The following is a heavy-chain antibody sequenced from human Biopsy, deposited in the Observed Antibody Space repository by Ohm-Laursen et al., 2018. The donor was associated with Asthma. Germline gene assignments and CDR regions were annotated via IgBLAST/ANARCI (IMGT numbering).Heavy chain of an antibody. CDR3: ARAVDYSHYYGIDV. Sequence: ASVKVSCKTSGYTFNSAGITWARQAPGQGLEWMGWISVYNGNTKVAQKLQDRVPMITDTSTSTAYMELRSLRSDDTAVYFCARAVDYSHYYGIDVWGQGTTVTVS. J-gene: IGHJ6*02. CDR2: ISVYNGNT. V-gene: IGHV1-18*01. D-gene: IGHD3-10*01. CDR1: GYTFNSAG.